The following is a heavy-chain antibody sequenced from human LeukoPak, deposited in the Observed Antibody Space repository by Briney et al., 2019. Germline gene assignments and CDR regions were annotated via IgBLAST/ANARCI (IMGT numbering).Heavy chain of an antibody. CDR3: ARLRTAMGVFDP. D-gene: IGHD5-18*01. CDR1: GYTFSSYY. V-gene: IGHV1-46*01. CDR2: INPSGGST. J-gene: IGHJ5*02. Sequence: ASVKVSCKASGYTFSSYYMHWVRQAPGQGLEWMGIINPSGGSTSYAQKFQGRVTMTRDTSTSTVYMELSSLRSEDTAVYYCARLRTAMGVFDPWGQGTLVTVSS.